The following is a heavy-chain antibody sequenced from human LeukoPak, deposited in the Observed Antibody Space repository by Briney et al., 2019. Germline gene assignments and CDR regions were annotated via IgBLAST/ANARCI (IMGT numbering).Heavy chain of an antibody. Sequence: MPSETLSLTCAVYGGSFSGYYWTWIRQPPGRGLEWIGEINHSGSTNYNPSLKSRVTISVDTSKSQFSLKLNSVTAADTAMYYCAGGRDPYWGQGTLVTVSS. CDR3: AGGRDPY. J-gene: IGHJ4*02. CDR1: GGSFSGYY. D-gene: IGHD5-24*01. V-gene: IGHV4-34*01. CDR2: INHSGST.